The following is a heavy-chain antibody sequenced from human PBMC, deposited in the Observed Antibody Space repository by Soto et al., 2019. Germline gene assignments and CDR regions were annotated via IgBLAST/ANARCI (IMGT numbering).Heavy chain of an antibody. CDR3: ARVSRFGELLYYYYGMDV. V-gene: IGHV1-18*01. Sequence: GASVQVSCKASGYTFTSYGISWVRQAPGQGLEWMGVISPIYGKTNYAQKFQGRVTITTDKSTSTAYMELSSLRSEDTAVYYCARVSRFGELLYYYYGMDVWGQGTTVTVSS. CDR2: ISPIYGKT. CDR1: GYTFTSYG. J-gene: IGHJ6*02. D-gene: IGHD3-10*01.